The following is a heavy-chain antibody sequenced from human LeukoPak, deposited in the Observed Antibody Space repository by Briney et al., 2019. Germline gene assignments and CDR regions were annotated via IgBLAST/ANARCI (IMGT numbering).Heavy chain of an antibody. V-gene: IGHV1-46*01. CDR1: GYTFTSYY. Sequence: ASVKVSCKASGYTFTSYYMHWVRQAPGQGLEWMGIINPSGGSTSYAQKFQGRVTMTRDTSTSTVYMELSSLRSEDTAVYYCARDLLKYYGSGSYTFDYWGQGTLVTVSS. CDR3: ARDLLKYYGSGSYTFDY. D-gene: IGHD3-10*01. CDR2: INPSGGST. J-gene: IGHJ4*02.